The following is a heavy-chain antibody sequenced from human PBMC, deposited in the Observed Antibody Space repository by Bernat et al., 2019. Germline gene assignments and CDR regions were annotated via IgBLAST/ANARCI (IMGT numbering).Heavy chain of an antibody. CDR1: GFTFSSYG. D-gene: IGHD4-17*01. V-gene: IGHV3-30*18. CDR3: AKEYGDYGWFDY. Sequence: QVQLVESGGGVVQPGRSLRLSCAASGFTFSSYGMHWVRQAPGKGLEWVAVISYDGSNKYYADSVKGRFTISRDNSKNPLYLQMNSLRAEDTAVYYCAKEYGDYGWFDYWGQGTLVTVSS. J-gene: IGHJ4*02. CDR2: ISYDGSNK.